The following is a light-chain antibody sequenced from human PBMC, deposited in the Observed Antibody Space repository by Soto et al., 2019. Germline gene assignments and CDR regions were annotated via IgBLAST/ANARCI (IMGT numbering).Light chain of an antibody. CDR2: DAS. Sequence: PGERATLSCTSSQSLRSNFLAWYQQKPGQAPRLLIYDASSRAAGIPDRFSGSGSGTDFTLTITRLEPEDFAVYHCQQYEGSPRTFGQGTKVDIK. J-gene: IGKJ1*01. CDR1: QSLRSNF. CDR3: QQYEGSPRT. V-gene: IGKV3-20*01.